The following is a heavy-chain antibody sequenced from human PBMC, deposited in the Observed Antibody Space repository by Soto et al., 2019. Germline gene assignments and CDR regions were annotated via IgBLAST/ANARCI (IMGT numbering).Heavy chain of an antibody. CDR3: VRDLPTVLELFDF. D-gene: IGHD1-7*01. V-gene: IGHV3-74*01. CDR2: INNDGSDT. J-gene: IGHJ4*02. CDR1: GFTFTNYW. Sequence: PGGSLRLSCVASGFTFTNYWMHWVRQAPGKGLVWISRINNDGSDTNYADSVNGRFTISRDNVKNTVHLQMNSLRAEDTAVYYCVRDLPTVLELFDFWGQGTVVTVS.